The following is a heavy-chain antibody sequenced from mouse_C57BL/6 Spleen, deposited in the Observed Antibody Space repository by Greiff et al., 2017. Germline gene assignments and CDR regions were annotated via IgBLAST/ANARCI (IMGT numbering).Heavy chain of an antibody. CDR1: GYTFTSYG. D-gene: IGHD1-1*01. V-gene: IGHV1-81*01. Sequence: VQLQQSGAELARPGASVKLSCKASGYTFTSYGISWVKQRTGQGLEWLGEIYPRSGNTYNNGKFKGKGTVTAEKSSSTAYRELHSLTSEYSAVYVCERDTVVAKCYFDVWGKGTTLTVSS. J-gene: IGHJ2*01. CDR3: ERDTVVAKCYFDV. CDR2: IYPRSGNT.